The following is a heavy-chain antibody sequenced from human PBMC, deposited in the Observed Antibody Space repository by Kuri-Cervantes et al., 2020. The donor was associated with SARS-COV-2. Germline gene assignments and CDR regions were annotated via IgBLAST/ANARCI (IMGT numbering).Heavy chain of an antibody. CDR2: ISYDGSNK. V-gene: IGHV3-30*01. CDR1: GFTFSSYA. Sequence: GESLKISCAASGFTFSSYAMHWVRQAPGKGLEWVAVISYDGSNKYYADSVKGRFTISRDNSKNTLYLQMNSLRSEDTAIYYCARVGDSSGYYYDYWGQGTLVTVSS. CDR3: ARVGDSSGYYYDY. D-gene: IGHD3-22*01. J-gene: IGHJ4*02.